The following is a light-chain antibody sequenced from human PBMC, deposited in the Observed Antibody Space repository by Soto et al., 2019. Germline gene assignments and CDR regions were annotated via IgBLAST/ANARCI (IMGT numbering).Light chain of an antibody. CDR2: EVT. CDR3: SSYTGSTTLVV. J-gene: IGLJ3*02. V-gene: IGLV2-14*01. CDR1: SSDVGGYNY. Sequence: QSVLTQPASVSGSPGHSITISCTGTSSDVGGYNYVSWYQQHPGKAPQLMIYEVTTRPSGVSNRFSGSKSGNTASLTISGLQAEDEADYYCSSYTGSTTLVVFGGGTKVTVL.